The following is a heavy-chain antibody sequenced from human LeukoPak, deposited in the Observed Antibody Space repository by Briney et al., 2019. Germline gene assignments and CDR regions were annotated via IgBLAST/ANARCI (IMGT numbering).Heavy chain of an antibody. V-gene: IGHV3-21*06. Sequence: GGSLRLSCAASGFTFNDFSIHWVRQAPGKGLEWVSSISGYSTYIYYADSVKGRFTISRDNAKSSLYLQMSSLRAEDTAVYYCARDGRVLWFGELYYYYGMDVWGQGTTVTVSS. J-gene: IGHJ6*02. D-gene: IGHD3-10*01. CDR1: GFTFNDFS. CDR3: ARDGRVLWFGELYYYYGMDV. CDR2: ISGYSTYI.